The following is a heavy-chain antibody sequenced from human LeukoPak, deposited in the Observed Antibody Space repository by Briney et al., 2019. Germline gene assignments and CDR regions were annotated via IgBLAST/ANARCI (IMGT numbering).Heavy chain of an antibody. CDR3: VRQKQWLVLGPYYFDY. D-gene: IGHD6-19*01. J-gene: IGHJ4*02. CDR1: GGSISSSTYY. Sequence: SETLSLTCTVSGGSISSSTYYWGWIRQPPGKGLEGIATIYYTRRTYSSPSIQSRVSMSIDTSRNHFSLELSSVTAADMAVYYCVRQKQWLVLGPYYFDYGGQGALVTVSS. V-gene: IGHV4-39*01. CDR2: IYYTRRT.